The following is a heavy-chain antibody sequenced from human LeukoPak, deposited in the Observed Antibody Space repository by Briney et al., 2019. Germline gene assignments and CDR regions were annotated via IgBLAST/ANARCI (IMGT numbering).Heavy chain of an antibody. J-gene: IGHJ4*02. CDR3: ARGTVTIFGVVNGFDY. D-gene: IGHD3-3*01. V-gene: IGHV4-59*08. Sequence: PSETLSLTCAVYGGSFSGYYWSRIRQPPGKGLEWIGYIYYSGSTNYNPSLKSRVTISVDTSKNQFSLKLSSVTAADTAVYYCARGTVTIFGVVNGFDYWGRGTLVTVSS. CDR2: IYYSGST. CDR1: GGSFSGYY.